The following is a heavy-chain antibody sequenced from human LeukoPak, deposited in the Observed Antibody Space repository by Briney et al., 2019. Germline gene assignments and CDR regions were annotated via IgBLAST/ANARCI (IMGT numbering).Heavy chain of an antibody. CDR2: ISNDGSLK. CDR1: GFGFRNYA. V-gene: IGHV3-30*04. CDR3: ARDPTTYNSGTLDY. J-gene: IGHJ4*02. D-gene: IGHD6-19*01. Sequence: GGSLRLSCAASGFGFRNYAMHWVRQAPGKGPEWLAVISNDGSLKDYADSVKGRFTISRDNSNNLLYLEMNSPRDKDRALYYCARDPTTYNSGTLDYWGQGTLVTVSS.